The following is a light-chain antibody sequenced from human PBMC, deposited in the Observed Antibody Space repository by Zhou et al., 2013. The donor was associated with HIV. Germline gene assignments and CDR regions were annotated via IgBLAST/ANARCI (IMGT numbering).Light chain of an antibody. CDR3: QQLNTYPPT. J-gene: IGKJ4*01. Sequence: DIQLTQSPSFLSASVGDRVTITCRASQGILNYLAWYQQKPGKAPRLLIFSASTLQSGVPSRFSGSGSGTEFTLTISSLQPEDFATYYCQQLNTYPPTFGGGTKVGIK. CDR1: QGILNY. CDR2: SAS. V-gene: IGKV1-9*01.